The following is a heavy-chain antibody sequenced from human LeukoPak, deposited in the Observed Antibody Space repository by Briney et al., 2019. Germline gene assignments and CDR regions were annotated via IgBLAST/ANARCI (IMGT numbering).Heavy chain of an antibody. CDR2: ICPDGTVT. Sequence: QPGGSLRLSCAASGFTFSTYCIHWVRQAPGKGPMWVSRICPDGTVTNYADSVKARFIISRDNARNTVFLQMNSLRVEDTAVYYCVRDFRSADYWGQGTLVTVSS. CDR3: VRDFRSADY. CDR1: GFTFSTYC. V-gene: IGHV3-74*01. J-gene: IGHJ4*02.